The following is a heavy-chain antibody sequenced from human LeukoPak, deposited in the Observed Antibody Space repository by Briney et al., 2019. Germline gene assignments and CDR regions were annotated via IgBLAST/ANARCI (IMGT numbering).Heavy chain of an antibody. D-gene: IGHD1-26*01. CDR3: ARRQSGTYSIDY. J-gene: IGHJ4*02. CDR1: GFTFSSYA. Sequence: PGGSLRLSCAASGFTFSSYAMSWVRQAPGKGPEWVSSMSGGGGSTYYADSVRGRFTISRDNSRNTLYLQMNSLRAEDTAVYHCARRQSGTYSIDYWGQGTLVTVSS. V-gene: IGHV3-23*01. CDR2: MSGGGGST.